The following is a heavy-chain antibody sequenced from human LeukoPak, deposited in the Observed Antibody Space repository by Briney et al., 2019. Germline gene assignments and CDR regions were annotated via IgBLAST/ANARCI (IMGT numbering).Heavy chain of an antibody. CDR3: AKVLGLGGYSYGLDY. D-gene: IGHD5-18*01. CDR1: GFTFSSYW. V-gene: IGHV3-21*04. CDR2: ISSSSSYI. J-gene: IGHJ4*02. Sequence: GGSLRLSCAASGFTFSSYWMSWVRQAPGKGLEWVSSISSSSSYIYYADSVKGRFTISRDNSKNTLYLQMNSLRAEDTAVYYCAKVLGLGGYSYGLDYWGQGTLVTVSS.